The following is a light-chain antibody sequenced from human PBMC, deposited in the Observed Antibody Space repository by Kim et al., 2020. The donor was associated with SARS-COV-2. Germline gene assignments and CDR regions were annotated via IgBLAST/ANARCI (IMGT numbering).Light chain of an antibody. CDR2: DAS. CDR3: QQRTNWIT. CDR1: QSVSSY. J-gene: IGKJ5*01. V-gene: IGKV3-11*01. Sequence: EIVLTQSPAPLSLSPGDRATLSCRASQSVSSYLAWYQQKPGQAPRLLIYDASNRATGIPARFSGSGSGTDFTLTISSLEPEDFAVYYCQQRTNWITFGQGTRLEIK.